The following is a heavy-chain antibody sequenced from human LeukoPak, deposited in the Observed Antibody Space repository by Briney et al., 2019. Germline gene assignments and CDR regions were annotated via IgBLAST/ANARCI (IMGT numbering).Heavy chain of an antibody. CDR2: IYYSGST. Sequence: SSETLSLTCTVSGGSIRSGSHYWAWIRQPPGKGLEWIGSIYYSGSTYYNPSLENRVTISIDTSKNHFSLKLSSLGAADTSVYYCAKRDDSGGNLVDLWGQGTLVTVS. V-gene: IGHV4-39*02. CDR1: GGSIRSGSHY. CDR3: AKRDDSGGNLVDL. D-gene: IGHD3-22*01. J-gene: IGHJ4*02.